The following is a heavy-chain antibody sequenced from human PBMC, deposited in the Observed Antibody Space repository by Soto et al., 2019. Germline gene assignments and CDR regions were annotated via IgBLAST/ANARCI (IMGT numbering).Heavy chain of an antibody. CDR2: ISPMFGTA. Sequence: QVQLVQSGAEVKKPESSVKVSCKAPGGTFSTYAISWVRQAPGQGLEWMGGISPMFGTANYAQRFQDRVTITADESTNTGDVELSSLGAEATAVYFCASGIQLWLRRINNGYSGWGQGTLVTVSS. CDR3: ASGIQLWLRRINNGYSG. CDR1: GGTFSTYA. V-gene: IGHV1-69*12. J-gene: IGHJ4*02. D-gene: IGHD5-18*01.